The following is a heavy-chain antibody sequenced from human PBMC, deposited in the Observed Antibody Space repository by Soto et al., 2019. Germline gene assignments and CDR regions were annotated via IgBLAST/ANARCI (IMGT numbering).Heavy chain of an antibody. Sequence: ASVKVSCKTSGYTFTSYPIHWVRQAPGQRLEWMGWITVGNGNTKYSQKFQGRFTISRDNAKNPLYLQMNSLRAEDTAVYYCAREGALLNWFDPWGQGTLVTVSS. CDR1: GYTFTSYP. CDR3: AREGALLNWFDP. J-gene: IGHJ5*02. V-gene: IGHV1-3*01. CDR2: ITVGNGNT. D-gene: IGHD2-21*01.